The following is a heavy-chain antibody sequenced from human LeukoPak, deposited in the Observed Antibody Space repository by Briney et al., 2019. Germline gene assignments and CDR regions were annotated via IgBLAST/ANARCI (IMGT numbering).Heavy chain of an antibody. V-gene: IGHV4-59*01. CDR2: IYDSGRT. CDR3: ARDLYGDYAFDI. Sequence: SGTLSLTCTVSGGSISSYYWTWIRQPPGKGVEWIGYIYDSGRTNYAPPLKSRVTIPVDTSRKQFSLKLSSVPAADTAVYYCARDLYGDYAFDIWGQGTLVTVSS. CDR1: GGSISSYY. J-gene: IGHJ3*02. D-gene: IGHD4-17*01.